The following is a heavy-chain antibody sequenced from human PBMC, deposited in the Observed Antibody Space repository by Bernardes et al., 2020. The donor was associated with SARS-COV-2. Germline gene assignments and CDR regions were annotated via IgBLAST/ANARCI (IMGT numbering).Heavy chain of an antibody. V-gene: IGHV4-34*12. Sequence: SATLSLTCGVSGGSFEGYFWSWIRQSPKKGLEFIGEVIDTGSTNYNPSLKRRVTLSADKSKRQFSLNLSSLTAADNGLYYCARRRIGVTLWFDVWGQGILVTVSS. CDR3: ARRRIGVTLWFDV. CDR1: GGSFEGYF. J-gene: IGHJ5*02. CDR2: VIDTGST. D-gene: IGHD2-21*02.